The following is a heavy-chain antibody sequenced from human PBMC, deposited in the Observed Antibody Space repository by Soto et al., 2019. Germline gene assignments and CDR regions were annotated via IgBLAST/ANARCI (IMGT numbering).Heavy chain of an antibody. D-gene: IGHD3-9*01. J-gene: IGHJ6*02. Sequence: PGGSLRLSCAASGFTFSSYAMHWVRQAPGKGLENVSVISSYGGSTYYADSVKGRFTISRDNSKNTLYFQMSSLRAEDTAVYYCVKGSRWGILTGYSLYYGMDVWGQGTTVTVSS. V-gene: IGHV3-64D*06. CDR3: VKGSRWGILTGYSLYYGMDV. CDR1: GFTFSSYA. CDR2: ISSYGGST.